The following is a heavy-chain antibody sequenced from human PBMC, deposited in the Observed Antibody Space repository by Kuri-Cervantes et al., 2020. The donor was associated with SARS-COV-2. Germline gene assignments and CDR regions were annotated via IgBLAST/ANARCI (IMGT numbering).Heavy chain of an antibody. Sequence: GGCLRLSCAASGFTVSSNYMSWVRQAPGKGLEWVSVIYSGGSTYYADSVKGRFTSSRDNSKNTLYLQMNSLRAEDTAVYYCARGVYGEYWDYYYGMDVWGQGTAVTVSS. V-gene: IGHV3-66*01. J-gene: IGHJ6*02. D-gene: IGHD4-17*01. CDR2: IYSGGST. CDR1: GFTVSSNY. CDR3: ARGVYGEYWDYYYGMDV.